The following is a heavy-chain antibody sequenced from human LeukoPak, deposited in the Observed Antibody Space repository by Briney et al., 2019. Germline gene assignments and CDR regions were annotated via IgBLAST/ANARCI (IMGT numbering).Heavy chain of an antibody. CDR1: GGSISSGAYY. CDR2: IHYSGST. J-gene: IGHJ4*02. V-gene: IGHV4-31*03. CDR3: ARSLGTGFWSKIPGY. D-gene: IGHD3-3*01. Sequence: PSETLSLTCTVSGGSISSGAYYWTWIRQHPGRGLEWIGYIHYSGSTSYNPSLRSRVSISVDTSKNQFSLKLSSVTAADTAVYYCARSLGTGFWSKIPGYWGQGTLVTVSS.